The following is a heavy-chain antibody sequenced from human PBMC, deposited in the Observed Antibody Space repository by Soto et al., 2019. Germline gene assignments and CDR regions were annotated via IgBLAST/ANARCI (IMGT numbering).Heavy chain of an antibody. CDR1: GGSISSYY. CDR2: IYYSGST. CDR3: ARGQLLWFGPGAFDY. Sequence: SETLSLTCTVSGGSISSYYWSWIRQPPGKGLEWIGYIYYSGSTNYNPSLKSRVTISVDTSKNQFSLKLSSVTAADPAVYYCARGQLLWFGPGAFDYWGQGNLVTVX. J-gene: IGHJ4*02. D-gene: IGHD3-10*01. V-gene: IGHV4-59*01.